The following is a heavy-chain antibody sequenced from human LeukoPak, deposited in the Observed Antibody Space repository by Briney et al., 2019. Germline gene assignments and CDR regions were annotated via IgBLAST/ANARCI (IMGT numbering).Heavy chain of an antibody. CDR2: IYHSGST. D-gene: IGHD3-10*01. Sequence: SETLSLTCAVYGGSFSGYYWSWIRQPPGKGLEWIGSIYHSGSTYYNPSLKSRVTISVDTSKNQFSLKLSSVTAADTAVYYCARGPGVRGGLPLDYWGQGTLVTASS. CDR3: ARGPGVRGGLPLDY. J-gene: IGHJ4*02. CDR1: GGSFSGYY. V-gene: IGHV4-34*01.